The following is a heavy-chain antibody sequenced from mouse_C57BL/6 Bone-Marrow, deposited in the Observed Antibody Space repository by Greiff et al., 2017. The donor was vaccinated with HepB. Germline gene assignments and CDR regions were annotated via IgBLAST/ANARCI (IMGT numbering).Heavy chain of an antibody. CDR2: IYPGDGDT. CDR3: ARAIYYDYFYYAMDY. CDR1: GYAFSSSW. Sequence: VQLQESGPELVKPGASVKISCKASGYAFSSSWMNWVKQRPGKGLEWIGRIYPGDGDTNYNGKFKGKATLTADKSSSTAYMQLSSLTSEDSAVYFCARAIYYDYFYYAMDYWGQGTSVTVSS. J-gene: IGHJ4*01. D-gene: IGHD2-4*01. V-gene: IGHV1-82*01.